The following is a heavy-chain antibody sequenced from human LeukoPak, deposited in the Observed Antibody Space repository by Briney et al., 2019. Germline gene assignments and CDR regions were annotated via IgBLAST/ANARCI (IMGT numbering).Heavy chain of an antibody. J-gene: IGHJ3*02. CDR2: ISGSTTYT. V-gene: IGHV3-11*05. CDR1: GFTFSDYH. D-gene: IGHD2-15*01. CDR3: ARDREVVAFDI. Sequence: GGSLRLSCAASGFTFSDYHMSWIRQPPGKGLEWVSYISGSTTYTNYADSVRGRFTISRDNSKNSLYLQMNSLRAEDTAVYYCARDREVVAFDIWGQGTMVTVSS.